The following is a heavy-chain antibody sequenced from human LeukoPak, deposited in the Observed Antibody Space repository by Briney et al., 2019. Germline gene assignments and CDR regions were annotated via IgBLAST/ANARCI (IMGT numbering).Heavy chain of an antibody. Sequence: SETLSLTCTVSGGSISSTSYYWGWIRQPPGKGLEWIGNIYYSGSTYYNPSLKSRVTISADTSKNQFSLKLSSVTAADSAMYYCARLGSSAPLYYFDYWGQGTLVTVSS. CDR1: GGSISSTSYY. V-gene: IGHV4-39*01. J-gene: IGHJ4*02. CDR3: ARLGSSAPLYYFDY. D-gene: IGHD6-19*01. CDR2: IYYSGST.